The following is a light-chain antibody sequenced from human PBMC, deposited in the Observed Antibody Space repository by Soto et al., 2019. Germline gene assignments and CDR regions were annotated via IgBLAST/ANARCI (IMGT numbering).Light chain of an antibody. CDR1: QSVRSSY. Sequence: EIVLTQSPATLSLSPGERATLSCRASQSVRSSYLAWYQQKPDQAPRLLIYGASIRATGIPDRFGGSGSGTDFTLTISRLEPEDFAVYYCHQYGDSPLFGPGTKVDIK. CDR3: HQYGDSPL. J-gene: IGKJ3*01. CDR2: GAS. V-gene: IGKV3-20*01.